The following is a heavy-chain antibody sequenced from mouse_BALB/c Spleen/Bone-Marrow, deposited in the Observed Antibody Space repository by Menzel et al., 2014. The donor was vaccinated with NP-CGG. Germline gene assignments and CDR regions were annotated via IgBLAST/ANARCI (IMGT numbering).Heavy chain of an antibody. D-gene: IGHD2-1*01. CDR2: IDPENGDT. V-gene: IGHV14-4*02. CDR3: SDGNFYALDY. CDR1: GYTFTSYD. Sequence: EVQLQQSGPELVKPGALVKISCKASGYTFTSYDINWVKQRPGQGLEWIGWIDPENGDTEYAPKFQGKATMTADTSSNTAYLQLSSPTSVDTAVYYCSDGNFYALDYWGQGPSVTASS. J-gene: IGHJ4*01.